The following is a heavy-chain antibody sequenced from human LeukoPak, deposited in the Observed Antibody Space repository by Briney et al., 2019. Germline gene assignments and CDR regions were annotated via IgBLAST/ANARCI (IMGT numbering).Heavy chain of an antibody. V-gene: IGHV3-11*01. J-gene: IGHJ5*02. CDR1: GFTFSDYY. CDR3: ARARKLPWGWFDP. Sequence: GGSLRLSCAASGFTFSDYYMSWIRQAPGKGLEWVSYISSSAATIYYADSVKGRFTISRDNAKKSLYLQMNSLRSDDTAVYYCARARKLPWGWFDPWGQGTLVTVSS. D-gene: IGHD7-27*01. CDR2: ISSSAATI.